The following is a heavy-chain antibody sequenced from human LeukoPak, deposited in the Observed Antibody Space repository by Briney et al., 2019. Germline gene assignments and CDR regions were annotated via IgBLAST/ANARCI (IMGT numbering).Heavy chain of an antibody. CDR2: IYHSGST. Sequence: SETLSLTCTVSGGSISSGGYYWSWIRQPPGKGLEWIGYIYHSGSTYYNPSLKSRVTISVDRSKNQFSLKLSSVTAADTAVYYCARDQGIYSNYDYWGQGTLVTVSS. CDR3: ARDQGIYSNYDY. V-gene: IGHV4-30-2*01. D-gene: IGHD4-11*01. J-gene: IGHJ4*02. CDR1: GGSISSGGYY.